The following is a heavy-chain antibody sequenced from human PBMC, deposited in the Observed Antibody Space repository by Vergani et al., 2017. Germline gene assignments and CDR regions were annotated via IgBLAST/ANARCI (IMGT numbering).Heavy chain of an antibody. CDR3: AMEEYSRVNNY. V-gene: IGHV3-23*01. D-gene: IGHD3-16*01. CDR1: GFTFSSYA. Sequence: EVQLLESGGGLVQPGGSLRLSCAASGFTFSSYAMRWVRQAPGKGLEWVSAISGSGGSTYYADSVKGRFTLSRDNSKNTLYLQMNSLRAEDTAVYYCAMEEYSRVNNYWGQGTLVTVSS. CDR2: ISGSGGST. J-gene: IGHJ4*02.